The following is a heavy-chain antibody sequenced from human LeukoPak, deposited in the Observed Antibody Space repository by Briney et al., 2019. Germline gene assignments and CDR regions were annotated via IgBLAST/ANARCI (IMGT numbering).Heavy chain of an antibody. D-gene: IGHD1-26*01. CDR2: ISAYNGNT. V-gene: IGHV1-18*01. Sequence: ASVKVSCKASGYTFTSYGISWVRQAPGQGLEWMGWISAYNGNTNYAQKLQGRVTMTTDTSTSTVYMELSSLRSEDTAVYYCAREGATPEFDYWGQGTLVTVSS. J-gene: IGHJ4*02. CDR1: GYTFTSYG. CDR3: AREGATPEFDY.